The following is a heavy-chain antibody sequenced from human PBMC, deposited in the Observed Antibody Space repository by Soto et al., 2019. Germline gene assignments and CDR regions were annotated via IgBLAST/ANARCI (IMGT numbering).Heavy chain of an antibody. CDR3: AREDPDTAMAVLDY. CDR1: GFTFSSYG. J-gene: IGHJ4*02. CDR2: IWYDGSNK. D-gene: IGHD5-18*01. V-gene: IGHV3-33*01. Sequence: QVQLVASGGGVVQPGRSLRLSCAASGFTFSSYGMHWVRQAPGKGLEWVAVIWYDGSNKYYADSVKGRFTISRDTSKNTLYLQMNSLRAEDTAVYYCAREDPDTAMAVLDYWGQGTLVTVSS.